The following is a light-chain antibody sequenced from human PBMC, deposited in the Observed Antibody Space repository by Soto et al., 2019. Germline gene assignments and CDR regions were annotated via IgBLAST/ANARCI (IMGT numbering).Light chain of an antibody. CDR2: EVN. V-gene: IGLV2-14*01. CDR1: RSDVGGSKY. J-gene: IGLJ1*01. Sequence: QSALTQPASVSGSPGQSITISCTGSRSDVGGSKYVSWYQQHPGKAPRLIIFEVNYRPSGVSNRFSGSKSGNTASLTVSGLRAEDEADYYCSSKTSSGTLYVFGTGTKVTVL. CDR3: SSKTSSGTLYV.